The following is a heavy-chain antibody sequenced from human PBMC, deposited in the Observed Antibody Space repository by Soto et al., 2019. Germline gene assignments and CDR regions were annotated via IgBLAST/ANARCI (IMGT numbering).Heavy chain of an antibody. CDR1: GYIFTSSA. CDR2: INAGIGKT. Sequence: GASVKVSCKASGYIFTSSAMHWVRQAPGQRHEWMGWINAGIGKTKYSQKFQGRLTITRDTSASTAYMELSSLRSEDTAVYYCARDTVDIVVVPARIRNYYYGMDVWGQGTTVTVSS. V-gene: IGHV1-3*01. D-gene: IGHD2-2*03. CDR3: ARDTVDIVVVPARIRNYYYGMDV. J-gene: IGHJ6*02.